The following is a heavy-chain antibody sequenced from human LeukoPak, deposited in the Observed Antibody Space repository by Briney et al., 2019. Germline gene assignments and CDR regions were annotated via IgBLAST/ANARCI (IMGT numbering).Heavy chain of an antibody. D-gene: IGHD3-10*01. Sequence: GASVKVSCKASGYTFTSYGISRVRQAPGRGLEWMGWISAYNGNTNYAQKLQGRVTMTTDTSTSTAYMELRSLRSDDTAVYYCARGVRIVRGVIMGPFDYWGQGTLVTVSS. CDR1: GYTFTSYG. CDR2: ISAYNGNT. V-gene: IGHV1-18*01. CDR3: ARGVRIVRGVIMGPFDY. J-gene: IGHJ4*02.